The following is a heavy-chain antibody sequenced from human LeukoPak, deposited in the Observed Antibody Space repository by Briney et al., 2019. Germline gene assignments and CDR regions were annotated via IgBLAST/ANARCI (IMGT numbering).Heavy chain of an antibody. V-gene: IGHV1-8*01. J-gene: IGHJ6*03. CDR3: ARVVMKAFYYYYMDV. D-gene: IGHD2-21*01. CDR1: GYTFSDYD. CDR2: MNPTSGDT. Sequence: ASVKVSCKSSGYTFSDYDVNWVRQAPGQGLEWMGWMNPTSGDTGYAQKFQGRVTMTRSMSKNTAYMELSRLRSEDTAVYFCARVVMKAFYYYYMDVWGKGTTIIISS.